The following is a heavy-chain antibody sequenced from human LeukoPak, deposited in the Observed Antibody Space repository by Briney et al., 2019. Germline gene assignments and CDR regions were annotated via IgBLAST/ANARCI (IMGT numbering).Heavy chain of an antibody. Sequence: GGSLRLSCAASGSTFSSYAMHWVRQAPGKGLEWVAVISYDGSNKYYADSVKGRFTISRDNPKNTLYLQMNSLRAEDTAVYYCASSGQQWLVRFCDYWGQGTLVAVSS. CDR3: ASSGQQWLVRFCDY. V-gene: IGHV3-30-3*01. D-gene: IGHD6-19*01. CDR2: ISYDGSNK. CDR1: GSTFSSYA. J-gene: IGHJ4*02.